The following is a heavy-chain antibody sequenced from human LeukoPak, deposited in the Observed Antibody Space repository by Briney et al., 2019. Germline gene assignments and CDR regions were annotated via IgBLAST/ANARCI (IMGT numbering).Heavy chain of an antibody. CDR2: MYISGST. CDR1: GASITNYY. CDR3: ARDCLVGAPLDS. V-gene: IGHV4-4*07. J-gene: IGHJ4*02. D-gene: IGHD1-26*01. Sequence: PSETLSLTCTVSGASITNYYWAWIRQPAGKGLEWIGRMYISGSTNYNPSLKSRVTILIDKSKNQFSLKLRSVTAADTAVYYCARDCLVGAPLDSWGQGTLVTVSS.